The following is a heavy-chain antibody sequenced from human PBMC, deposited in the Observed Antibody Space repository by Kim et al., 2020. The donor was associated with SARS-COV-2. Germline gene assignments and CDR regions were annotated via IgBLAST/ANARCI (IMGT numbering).Heavy chain of an antibody. J-gene: IGHJ6*02. V-gene: IGHV3-11*04. CDR2: IGRGGSDR. CDR3: TRDPRWLDV. CDR1: GFTIRDSY. Sequence: GGSLRLSCAVSGFTIRDSYMTWIRQVPGKGLEWVSHIGRGGSDRDYTDSVKGRFTISTDNENSLYLEMNSLRVEDTGVYYCTRDPRWLDVWGQGTTVTVS. D-gene: IGHD2-15*01.